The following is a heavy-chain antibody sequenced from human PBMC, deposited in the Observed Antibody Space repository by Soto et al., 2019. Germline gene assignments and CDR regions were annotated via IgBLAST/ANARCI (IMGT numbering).Heavy chain of an antibody. CDR3: ASSSSRVYYYGMDV. Sequence: QMQLVQSGAEVKKTGSSVKVSCKASGYTFTYRYLHWVRQAPGQALEWMGWITPFNGNTNYAQKFQDRVTITRDRSMSTAYMELSSLRSEDTAMYYCASSSSRVYYYGMDVRGQGTTVTVSS. CDR1: GYTFTYRY. V-gene: IGHV1-45*02. CDR2: ITPFNGNT. J-gene: IGHJ6*02. D-gene: IGHD6-6*01.